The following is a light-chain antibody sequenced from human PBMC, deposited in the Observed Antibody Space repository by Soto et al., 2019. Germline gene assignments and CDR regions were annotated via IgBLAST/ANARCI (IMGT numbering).Light chain of an antibody. V-gene: IGLV2-23*01. Sequence: QSALTQPASVSGSPGQSITVSCTGTSSDVGSYDLVSWYQQHPGKAPKLMIYEDTKRPSGVSNRFFGSKYGNTASLTISGLQAEDEADYYCCSYAGSSTFVFGGGTKLTVL. CDR2: EDT. J-gene: IGLJ3*02. CDR1: SSDVGSYDL. CDR3: CSYAGSSTFV.